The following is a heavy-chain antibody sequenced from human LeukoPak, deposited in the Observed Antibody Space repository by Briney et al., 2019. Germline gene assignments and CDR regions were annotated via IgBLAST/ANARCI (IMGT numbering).Heavy chain of an antibody. CDR3: ARPSEWELAQFYGMDV. D-gene: IGHD1-26*01. Sequence: QPGGSLRLSCAVSGFTVSSNYMSWVRQAPGKGLEWVSVIYSGGSTYYADSVKGRFTISRDNSKNTLYLQMNSLRAEETAVYYCARPSEWELAQFYGMDVWGQGTTVTVSS. CDR2: IYSGGST. CDR1: GFTVSSNY. J-gene: IGHJ6*02. V-gene: IGHV3-66*04.